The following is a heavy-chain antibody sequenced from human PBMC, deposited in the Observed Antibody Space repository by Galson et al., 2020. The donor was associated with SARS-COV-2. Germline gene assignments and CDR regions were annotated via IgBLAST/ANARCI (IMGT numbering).Heavy chain of an antibody. Sequence: GESLKISCAASGFTFSDFGMHWVRQSPGKGLEWVAVISTDGNNKYDADSVKGRFTISRDNSKNTLYLQMNSLRPEDTAVYFCARAGYSSTWTLGEAFDYWGQGTLVTVSS. J-gene: IGHJ4*02. CDR1: GFTFSDFG. V-gene: IGHV3-30*03. CDR2: ISTDGNNK. D-gene: IGHD6-13*01. CDR3: ARAGYSSTWTLGEAFDY.